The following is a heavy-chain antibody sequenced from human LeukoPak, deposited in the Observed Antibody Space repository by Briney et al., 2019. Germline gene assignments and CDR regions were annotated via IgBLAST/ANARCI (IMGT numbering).Heavy chain of an antibody. CDR1: GFTFSSSA. J-gene: IGHJ4*02. CDR3: ARGSGYQRRFDY. V-gene: IGHV3-23*01. CDR2: ISGSGGST. Sequence: PGGSLRLSCAASGFTFSSSAMSWVRQAPGKGLEWVSSISGSGGSTYYADSVKGRFTISRDNSKNTLYLQMNSLRAEDTAVYYCARGSGYQRRFDYWGQGTLVTVSS. D-gene: IGHD3-22*01.